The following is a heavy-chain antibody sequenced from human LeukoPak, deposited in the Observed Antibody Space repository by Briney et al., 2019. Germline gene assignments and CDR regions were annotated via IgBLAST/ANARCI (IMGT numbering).Heavy chain of an antibody. D-gene: IGHD6-13*01. Sequence: GGSLRLSCAASGFTFSSYAMSWVRQAPGKGLEWVSTVSGSGDSTYYADSVKGRFTISRDNSRNTLYLQMNSLRAEDTAVYYCAKPPPDSSSWLFDFWGQGTLVTVSS. J-gene: IGHJ4*02. V-gene: IGHV3-23*01. CDR3: AKPPPDSSSWLFDF. CDR2: VSGSGDST. CDR1: GFTFSSYA.